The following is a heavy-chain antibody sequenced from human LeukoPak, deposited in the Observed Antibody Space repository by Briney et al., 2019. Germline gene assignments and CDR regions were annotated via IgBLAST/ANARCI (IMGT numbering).Heavy chain of an antibody. V-gene: IGHV1-3*01. D-gene: IGHD3-22*01. CDR2: INAGNGNT. CDR3: ATDGDYYDSSGYS. CDR1: GYTFTTYA. J-gene: IGHJ5*02. Sequence: VASVKVSCKASGYTFTTYAMHWVRQAPGQRLEWMGWINAGNGNTKYSQKFQGRVTITRDTSASTAYMELSSLRSEDTAVYYCATDGDYYDSSGYSWSQGTLVTVSS.